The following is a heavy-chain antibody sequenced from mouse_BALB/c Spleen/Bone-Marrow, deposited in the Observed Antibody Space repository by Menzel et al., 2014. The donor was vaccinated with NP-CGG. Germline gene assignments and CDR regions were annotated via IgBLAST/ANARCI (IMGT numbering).Heavy chain of an antibody. Sequence: VQGVESGAELVKPGASVKLSCKASGYSFTNYYMYWVKRRPGQGLEWIGEINPSNGGTNFNEKFKNKATLTVDKSSSTAYMQLNSLTSEDSAVYYCTRSNYGYWYFDVWGAGTTVTVSS. CDR3: TRSNYGYWYFDV. D-gene: IGHD1-1*01. CDR2: INPSNGGT. V-gene: IGHV1S81*02. J-gene: IGHJ1*01. CDR1: GYSFTNYY.